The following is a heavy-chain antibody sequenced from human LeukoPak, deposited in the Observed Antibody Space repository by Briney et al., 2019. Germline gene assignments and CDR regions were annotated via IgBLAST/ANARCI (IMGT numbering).Heavy chain of an antibody. D-gene: IGHD2-15*01. J-gene: IGHJ6*02. V-gene: IGHV3-23*01. CDR2: ISGSGGST. CDR1: GFTNSSYA. CDR3: AKQAATGNYYYGMDV. Sequence: GSLRLSCAASGFTNSSYAMSWVRQAPGKGLEWVSAISGSGGSTYYADSVKGRFTISRDNSKNTLYLQMNSVRAEDTAVYYCAKQAATGNYYYGMDVWGQGTTVTVSS.